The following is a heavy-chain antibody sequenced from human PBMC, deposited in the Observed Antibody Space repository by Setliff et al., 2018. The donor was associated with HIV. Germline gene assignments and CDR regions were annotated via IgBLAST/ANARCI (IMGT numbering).Heavy chain of an antibody. CDR2: IYYRGNT. Sequence: PSETLSLTCTVSGGSISSGGYYWNWIRQHPGKGLEWIGYIYYRGNTDYNPSLKSRITISFDTSKNQFSPKFSAVTAADTAVYYCARGRAAAGGYFDYWGPGTLVTVSS. CDR1: GGSISSGGYY. V-gene: IGHV4-31*03. J-gene: IGHJ4*02. D-gene: IGHD6-13*01. CDR3: ARGRAAAGGYFDY.